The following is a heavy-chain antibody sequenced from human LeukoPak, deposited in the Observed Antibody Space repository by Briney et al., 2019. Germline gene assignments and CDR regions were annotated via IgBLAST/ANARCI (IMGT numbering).Heavy chain of an antibody. J-gene: IGHJ4*02. D-gene: IGHD6-6*01. Sequence: SETLSLTCTVSGGSISSYYWSWIRQPPGKGLERIGYIYYSGSTNYNPSLKSRVTISVDTSKNQFSLKLSSVTAADTAVYYCARGAARPLFDYWGQGTLVTVSS. V-gene: IGHV4-59*01. CDR2: IYYSGST. CDR3: ARGAARPLFDY. CDR1: GGSISSYY.